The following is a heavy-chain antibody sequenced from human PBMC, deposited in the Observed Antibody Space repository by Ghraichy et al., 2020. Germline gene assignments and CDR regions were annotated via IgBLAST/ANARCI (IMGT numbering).Heavy chain of an antibody. Sequence: SQTLSLTCAVYGGSFSGYYGSWIRQPPGKGLEWIGEINHSGSTNYNPSLKSRVTISVDTSKNQFSLKLSSVTAADTAVYYCARGRQVRIYESSRFGPRGGYYYGMDVWGQGTTVTVSS. CDR2: INHSGST. V-gene: IGHV4-34*01. CDR1: GGSFSGYY. D-gene: IGHD3-22*01. J-gene: IGHJ6*02. CDR3: ARGRQVRIYESSRFGPRGGYYYGMDV.